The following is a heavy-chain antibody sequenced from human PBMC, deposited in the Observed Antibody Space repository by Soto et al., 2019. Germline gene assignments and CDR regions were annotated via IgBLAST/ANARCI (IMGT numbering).Heavy chain of an antibody. CDR1: GFSLSTSGVG. CDR3: SRRRDSSGWSFHAFDI. D-gene: IGHD6-19*01. J-gene: IGHJ3*02. V-gene: IGHV2-5*02. Sequence: QITLKESGPTLVKPTQTLTLTCTFSGFSLSTSGVGVVWIRQPPGKALEWLALIYWDDDKRYSPSLKSRLTITKDTSKNPVVLTMTNMDPVDTATYYCSRRRDSSGWSFHAFDIWGQGTIVTVSS. CDR2: IYWDDDK.